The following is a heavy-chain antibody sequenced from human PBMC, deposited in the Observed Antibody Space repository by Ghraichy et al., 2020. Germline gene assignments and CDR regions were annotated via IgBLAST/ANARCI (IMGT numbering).Heavy chain of an antibody. CDR3: ARVPYDSLSLLS. V-gene: IGHV1-69*04. J-gene: IGHJ4*02. Sequence: SVKVSCKASGGTFSSYAISWVRQAPGQGLEWMGRIIPILGIANYAQKFQGRVTITADKSTSTAYMELSSLRSEDTAVYYCARVPYDSLSLLSWGQGTLVTVSS. CDR1: GGTFSSYA. CDR2: IIPILGIA. D-gene: IGHD3-22*01.